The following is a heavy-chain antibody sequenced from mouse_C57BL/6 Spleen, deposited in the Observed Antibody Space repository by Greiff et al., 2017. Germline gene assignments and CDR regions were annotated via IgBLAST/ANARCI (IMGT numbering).Heavy chain of an antibody. J-gene: IGHJ4*01. CDR3: ARKGEYYDYAMDY. V-gene: IGHV1-53*01. CDR1: GYTFTSYW. D-gene: IGHD1-1*02. CDR2: INPSNGGT. Sequence: VQLQQPGTELVKPGASVKLSCKASGYTFTSYWMHWVKQRPGQGLEWIGNINPSNGGTNYNEKFKSKATLTVDKSSSTAYMQLSSLTSEDSAVYYCARKGEYYDYAMDYWGQGTSVTVSS.